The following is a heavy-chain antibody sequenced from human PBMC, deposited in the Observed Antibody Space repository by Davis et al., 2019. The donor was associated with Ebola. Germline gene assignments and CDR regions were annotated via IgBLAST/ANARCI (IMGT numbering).Heavy chain of an antibody. CDR3: ARGSSVLYYYYGMDV. CDR2: IYSGGST. V-gene: IGHV3-66*01. J-gene: IGHJ6*02. Sequence: GGSLRLSCAASGFTVSSNYMSWVRQAPGKGLEWVSVIYSGGSTYYADSVKGGFTISRDNSKNTLYLQMNSLRAEDTAVYYCARGSSVLYYYYGMDVWVQGTTVTVSS. D-gene: IGHD3-10*01. CDR1: GFTVSSNY.